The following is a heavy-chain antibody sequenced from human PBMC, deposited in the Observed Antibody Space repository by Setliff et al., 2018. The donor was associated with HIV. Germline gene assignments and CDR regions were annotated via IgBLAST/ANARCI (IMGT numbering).Heavy chain of an antibody. CDR2: VNTGKGDT. CDR3: ARDRFTLTSSIFGF. Sequence: ASVKVSCKTSGYTFSNYPIHWLHQAPGQRPEWMGWVNTGKGDTKYSQRFQDRLTITTDSSASSVYMELSSLSSDDTAIYYCARDRFTLTSSIFGFWGHGTLVTVSS. CDR1: GYTFSNYP. J-gene: IGHJ4*01. V-gene: IGHV1-3*04. D-gene: IGHD3-3*01.